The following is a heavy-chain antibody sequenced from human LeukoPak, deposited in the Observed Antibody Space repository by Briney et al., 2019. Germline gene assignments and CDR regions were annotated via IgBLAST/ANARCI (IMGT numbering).Heavy chain of an antibody. J-gene: IGHJ4*02. V-gene: IGHV4-38-2*02. CDR3: ARGTYYYDSSGYYYDY. CDR1: GYSISSGYY. CDR2: IYTSGST. Sequence: PSETLSLTCTVSGYSISSGYYWGWIRQPPGKGLEWIGRIYTSGSTNYNPSLKSRVSMSVDTSKNQFSLKLSSVTAADTAVYYCARGTYYYDSSGYYYDYWGQGTLVTVSS. D-gene: IGHD3-22*01.